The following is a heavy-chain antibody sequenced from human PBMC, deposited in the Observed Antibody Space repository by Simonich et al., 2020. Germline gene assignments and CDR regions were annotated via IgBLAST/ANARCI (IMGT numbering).Heavy chain of an antibody. CDR2: INPNRGGT. D-gene: IGHD6-6*01. CDR3: ATGIAARYYYYGMDV. CDR1: GYTFTGYY. Sequence: QVQLVQSGAEVKKPGASVKVSCKASGYTFTGYYMHWGGKAPGQGLEGMRPINPNRGGTTYAQKFQGRVPMTRDTSISTAYMELSRLRSDDTAVYYCATGIAARYYYYGMDVWGQGTTVTVSS. V-gene: IGHV1-2*06. J-gene: IGHJ6*02.